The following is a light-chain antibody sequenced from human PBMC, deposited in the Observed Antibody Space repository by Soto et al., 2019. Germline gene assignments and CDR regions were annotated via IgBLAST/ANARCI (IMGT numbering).Light chain of an antibody. CDR3: QQYYSTPT. Sequence: DIVMTQSPDSLAVSLGERATINCKSSQSVLYSSNNKNYLAWYQQKPGQPPKPLIYWASTRESGVPDRFSGSGSGTDFPLTISRLQAEDVAVYYCQQYYSTPTFGQGTKVESK. CDR2: WAS. CDR1: QSVLYSSNNKNY. J-gene: IGKJ1*01. V-gene: IGKV4-1*01.